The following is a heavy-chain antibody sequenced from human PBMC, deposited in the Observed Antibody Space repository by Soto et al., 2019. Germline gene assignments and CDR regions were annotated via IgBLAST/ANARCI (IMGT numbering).Heavy chain of an antibody. CDR1: GGSFRGYY. Sequence: PSETLSLTCAVYGGSFRGYYWSWIRQPPGKGLEWIGEINHSGSTNYNPSLKSRVTISVDTSKNQFSLKLSSVTAADTAVYYCARASGGGVIVIGYWGQGTLVTVSS. CDR2: INHSGST. V-gene: IGHV4-34*01. J-gene: IGHJ4*02. D-gene: IGHD3-16*02. CDR3: ARASGGGVIVIGY.